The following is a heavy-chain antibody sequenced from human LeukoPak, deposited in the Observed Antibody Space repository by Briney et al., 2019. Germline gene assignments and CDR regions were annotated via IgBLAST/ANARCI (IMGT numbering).Heavy chain of an antibody. V-gene: IGHV5-10-1*01. CDR2: IDPSDSYT. D-gene: IGHD3-10*01. CDR1: GYSFTSYW. CDR3: AWGSGGAFDY. J-gene: IGHJ4*02. Sequence: GESLKISCKGSGYSFTSYWISWVRQLPGKGLEWMGRIDPSDSYTNYSPSFQGHVTISADKSISTACLQWSSLKASDTAMYYCAWGSGGAFDYWGQGTLVTVSS.